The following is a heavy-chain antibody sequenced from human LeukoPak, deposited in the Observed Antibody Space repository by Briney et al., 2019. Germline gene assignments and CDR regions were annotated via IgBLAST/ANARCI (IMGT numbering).Heavy chain of an antibody. CDR2: ISPGGGTT. J-gene: IGHJ4*02. CDR3: ARDATYGSGRPYYFDY. CDR1: GFAFGSEA. D-gene: IGHD3-10*01. V-gene: IGHV3-23*01. Sequence: QPGGSLRLSCAVSGFAFGSEAMSWVRQSPARGLEWVASISPGGGTTYYADSVKGRFTISRDNSKNTLYLQMNSLRAEDTAVYYCARDATYGSGRPYYFDYWGQGTLVTVSS.